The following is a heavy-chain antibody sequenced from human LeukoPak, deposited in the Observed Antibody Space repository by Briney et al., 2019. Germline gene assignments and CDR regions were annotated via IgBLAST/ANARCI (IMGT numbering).Heavy chain of an antibody. D-gene: IGHD6-13*01. CDR1: GGSISSYY. CDR2: IYYSGST. J-gene: IGHJ4*02. Sequence: SETLSLTCTVSGGSISSYYWSWLRQPPGKGLEWIGYIYYSGSTNYNPSLTSRVTISVDTSKNQFSLKLSSVTAADTAVYYCARGPGIAAAGPNTDYWGQGTLVTVSS. V-gene: IGHV4-59*01. CDR3: ARGPGIAAAGPNTDY.